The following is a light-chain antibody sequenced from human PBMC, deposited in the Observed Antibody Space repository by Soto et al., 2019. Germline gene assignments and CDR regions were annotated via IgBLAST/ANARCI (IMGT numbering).Light chain of an antibody. Sequence: QSALTQPASVSGSPGQSITISCTGTSSDVGGYNYVSWYLQHPGKAPKLVIYEVINRPSGVSNRFSGPKSGNTASLTISGLQADDEADYYCSSYTSSSTVVFGGGTKLTVL. V-gene: IGLV2-14*01. J-gene: IGLJ3*02. CDR1: SSDVGGYNY. CDR3: SSYTSSSTVV. CDR2: EVI.